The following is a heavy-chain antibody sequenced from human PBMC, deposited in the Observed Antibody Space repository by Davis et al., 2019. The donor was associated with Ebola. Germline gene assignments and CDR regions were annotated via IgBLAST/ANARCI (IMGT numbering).Heavy chain of an antibody. D-gene: IGHD1-1*01. CDR1: GFTFSSYS. V-gene: IGHV3-21*01. CDR3: ARGIRLERHDY. CDR2: ISSSSSYI. Sequence: GESLKISCAASGFTFSSYSMNWVRQAPGKGLEWVSSISSSSSYIYYADSVKGRFTISRDNAKNSLYLQMNSLRAEDTAVYYCARGIRLERHDYWGQGTLVTVSS. J-gene: IGHJ4*02.